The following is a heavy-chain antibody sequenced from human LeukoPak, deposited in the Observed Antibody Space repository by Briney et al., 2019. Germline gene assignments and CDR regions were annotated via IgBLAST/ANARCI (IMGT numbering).Heavy chain of an antibody. CDR3: ARDPGYSSSWTNYYYYGMDV. CDR2: ISAYNGNT. Sequence: ASVKVSCKASGDTFTSYGISWVRQAPGQGLEWMGWISAYNGNTNYAQKLQGRVTMTTDTSTSTAYMELRSLRSDDTAVYYCARDPGYSSSWTNYYYYGMDVWGEGTTVTLST. CDR1: GDTFTSYG. V-gene: IGHV1-18*01. D-gene: IGHD6-13*01. J-gene: IGHJ6*04.